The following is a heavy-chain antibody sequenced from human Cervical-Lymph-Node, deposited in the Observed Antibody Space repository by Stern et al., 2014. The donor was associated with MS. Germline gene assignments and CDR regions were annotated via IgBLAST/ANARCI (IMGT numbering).Heavy chain of an antibody. D-gene: IGHD5-12*01. J-gene: IGHJ4*02. CDR3: AKAEVDRQMVYLH. CDR2: IHKSGSA. Sequence: QLQLQASGPGLVKPSQTLSLTCTVSGGSISSGANYWSWIRQPAGKRLEWIGRIHKSGSANYNPSLSSRVTISVDKSKNQFSLKVNSVTAADTAVYYCAKAEVDRQMVYLHWGQGALVTVSS. V-gene: IGHV4-61*02. CDR1: GGSISSGANY.